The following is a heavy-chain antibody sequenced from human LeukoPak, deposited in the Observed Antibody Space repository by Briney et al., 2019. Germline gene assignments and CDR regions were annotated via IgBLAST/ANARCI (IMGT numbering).Heavy chain of an antibody. V-gene: IGHV3-21*03. CDR3: ATLPDILTGLLDY. CDR1: GFTFSNYS. D-gene: IGHD3-9*01. Sequence: GGSLRLSCAASGFTFSNYSMDWVRQAPGKGLEWVSSISSRSSYIHYADSVKGRFTISRDNAKNSLYLQMNSLKTEDTAVYYCATLPDILTGLLDYWGQGTLVTVSA. J-gene: IGHJ4*02. CDR2: ISSRSSYI.